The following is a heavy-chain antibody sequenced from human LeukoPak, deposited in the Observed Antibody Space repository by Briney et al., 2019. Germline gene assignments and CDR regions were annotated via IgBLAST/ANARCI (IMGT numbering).Heavy chain of an antibody. CDR2: ISGSGSST. J-gene: IGHJ6*02. D-gene: IGHD3-3*01. Sequence: GGSLRLSCAASGFTFSSYAMSWVRQTPGKGLEWVSAISGSGSSTYYADSVKGRFTISRGNSKNTLFLQMNSLRAEDTAPYYCAKSVAIYFYYGLDVWGQGATVTVSS. CDR1: GFTFSSYA. CDR3: AKSVAIYFYYGLDV. V-gene: IGHV3-23*01.